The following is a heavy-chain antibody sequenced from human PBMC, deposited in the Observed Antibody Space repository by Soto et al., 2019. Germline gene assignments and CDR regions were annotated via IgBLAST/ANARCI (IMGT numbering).Heavy chain of an antibody. Sequence: SETLSLTCTVSGGSISSYYWSWIRQPAGKGLEWIGRIYTSGSTNYNPSLKSRVTMSVDTSKNRFSLKLSSVTAADTAVYYCARDHPLGYCSGGSCYHAFDIWGQGTMVTVSS. CDR1: GGSISSYY. CDR2: IYTSGST. CDR3: ARDHPLGYCSGGSCYHAFDI. V-gene: IGHV4-4*07. D-gene: IGHD2-15*01. J-gene: IGHJ3*02.